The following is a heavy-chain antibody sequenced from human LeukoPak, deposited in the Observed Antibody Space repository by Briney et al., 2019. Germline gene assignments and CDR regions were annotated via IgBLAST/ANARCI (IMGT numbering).Heavy chain of an antibody. CDR3: ARDLEKQWLGGFFDY. CDR1: GYTFTDYS. Sequence: ASVKVSCKASGYTFTDYSISWVRQAPGQGLEWMGCISSYNGNTNYAQKLQGRVSMTTDTSTSTAYLELRRLRSDDTAVYFCARDLEKQWLGGFFDYWGQGTLVTVSS. V-gene: IGHV1-18*01. D-gene: IGHD6-19*01. J-gene: IGHJ4*02. CDR2: ISSYNGNT.